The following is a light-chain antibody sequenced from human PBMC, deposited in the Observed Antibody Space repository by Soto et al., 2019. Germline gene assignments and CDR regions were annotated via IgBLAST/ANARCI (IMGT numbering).Light chain of an antibody. J-gene: IGLJ1*01. Sequence: QSVLTQPPSASGSPGQSVTISCTGTSSDVGGYDYVSWYQQHPGKAPKLMIYEVTIRPSGVSDRFSGSKSGNTASPTVSGLQAEDEADYYCSSYTGGNPSYVFGTGTKGTVL. CDR1: SSDVGGYDY. CDR3: SSYTGGNPSYV. CDR2: EVT. V-gene: IGLV2-8*01.